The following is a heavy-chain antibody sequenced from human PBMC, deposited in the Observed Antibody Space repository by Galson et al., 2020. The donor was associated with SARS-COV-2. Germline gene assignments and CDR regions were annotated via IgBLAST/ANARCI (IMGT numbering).Heavy chain of an antibody. Sequence: ASETLSLTCTVSGGSISSSRYYWGWIRQSPGKRLEWIGSIYHSGSPYYNPSLKSRVTISVDTSKNQFSLNLSSVTAADTAIYYCARLFDWFDTWGQGTLVTVSS. CDR1: GGSISSSRYY. CDR2: IYHSGSP. CDR3: ARLFDWFDT. J-gene: IGHJ5*02. D-gene: IGHD3-10*02. V-gene: IGHV4-39*01.